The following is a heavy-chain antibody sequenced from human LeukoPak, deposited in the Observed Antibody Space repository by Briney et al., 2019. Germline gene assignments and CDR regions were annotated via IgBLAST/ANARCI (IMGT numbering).Heavy chain of an antibody. Sequence: SETLSLTCTVSGGSISSSTYYWVWIRQPPGKGLEWIGSIYYNGNTYYNPSLKSRVTISVDTSKNQVSLRLSSVTATDRAVYYCASSPGGYCSSASCYTGGYFDYWGQGSLVTVSS. CDR1: GGSISSSTYY. V-gene: IGHV4-39*01. J-gene: IGHJ4*02. D-gene: IGHD2-2*02. CDR2: IYYNGNT. CDR3: ASSPGGYCSSASCYTGGYFDY.